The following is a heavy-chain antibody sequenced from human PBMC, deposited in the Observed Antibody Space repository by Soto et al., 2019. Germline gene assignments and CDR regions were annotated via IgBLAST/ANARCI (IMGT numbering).Heavy chain of an antibody. CDR1: GFTFSSYA. CDR2: ISGSGGTT. Sequence: QSGGSLRLSCAASGFTFSSYAVSWVRQAPGKGLEWVSGISGSGGTTYYADSVKGRFTISRDNSKNTLYLQMNSLRAEDTAVYYCARNIVVVAASDYYYGMDVWGQGTTVTVSS. J-gene: IGHJ6*02. D-gene: IGHD2-15*01. V-gene: IGHV3-23*01. CDR3: ARNIVVVAASDYYYGMDV.